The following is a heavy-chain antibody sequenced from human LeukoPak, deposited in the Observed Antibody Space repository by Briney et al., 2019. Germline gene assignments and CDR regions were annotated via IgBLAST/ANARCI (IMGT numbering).Heavy chain of an antibody. Sequence: PSKTLSLPCAASGGSISTSGYYWGWIRQPPGKGLGWIGRIYYSGSTYYNPSLKRRVTISVDTSKNQFSLKLTSVAAADTAVYYCARLYGILTTYYPYDAFDVWGQGTMVTVSS. V-gene: IGHV4-39*01. CDR1: GGSISTSGYY. D-gene: IGHD3-9*01. CDR2: IYYSGST. CDR3: ARLYGILTTYYPYDAFDV. J-gene: IGHJ3*01.